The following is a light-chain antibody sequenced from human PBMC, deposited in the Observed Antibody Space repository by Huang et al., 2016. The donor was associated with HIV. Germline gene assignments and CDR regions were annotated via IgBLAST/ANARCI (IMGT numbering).Light chain of an antibody. CDR2: GAP. CDR3: QQYQDWPRT. Sequence: EIVMTQSPGTLSLSPGDRATLSCRPSQSVSSNLAWYQHKPGQAPRLLIYGAPTRATGVPARFSGRGSGTEVTLTISSLQSDDFVVYYCQQYQDWPRTFGQGTKVEIK. CDR1: QSVSSN. V-gene: IGKV3-15*01. J-gene: IGKJ1*01.